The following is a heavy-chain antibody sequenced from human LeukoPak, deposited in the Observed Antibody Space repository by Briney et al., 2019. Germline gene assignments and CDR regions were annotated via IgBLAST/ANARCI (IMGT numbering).Heavy chain of an antibody. D-gene: IGHD3-10*01. CDR3: AREEYYGSGSAYYYYYYMDV. J-gene: IGHJ6*03. V-gene: IGHV4-38-2*02. CDR2: IYHSGST. Sequence: SETLSLTCTVSGYSISSGYYWGWIRQPPGKGLEWIGSIYHSGSTYYNPSLKSRVTIPVDTSKNRFSLKLSSVTAADTAVYYCAREEYYGSGSAYYYYYYMDVWGKGTTVTISS. CDR1: GYSISSGYY.